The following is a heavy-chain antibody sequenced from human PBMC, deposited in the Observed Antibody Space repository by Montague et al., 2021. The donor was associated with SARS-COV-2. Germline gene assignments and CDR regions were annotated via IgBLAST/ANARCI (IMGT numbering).Heavy chain of an antibody. J-gene: IGHJ6*02. CDR3: ASPIVVVTASNYYGMDV. V-gene: IGHV4-39*01. Sequence: SETLSLTCSVSGGSISSTSYYWGWIRQPPGKGLEWIGSIYYSGSTYYNPSLRSRVTISVDTSKNQFSLKLSSVAAADTAVYYCASPIVVVTASNYYGMDVGGQGTTVAISS. CDR1: GGSISSTSYY. CDR2: IYYSGST. D-gene: IGHD2-21*02.